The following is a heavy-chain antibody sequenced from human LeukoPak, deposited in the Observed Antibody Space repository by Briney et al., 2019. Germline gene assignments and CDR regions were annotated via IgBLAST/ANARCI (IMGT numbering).Heavy chain of an antibody. CDR1: GGSVSSSSYH. Sequence: SETLSLTCTVSGGSVSSSSYHWGWIRQPPGKGLEWIGSVFYSGSTYYNPSLKSRVTMSVDTSKNQFSLKLSSVIAADTAVYYCARTTEAHSWRTRYYDYYMDVWGKGTTVTVSS. CDR3: ARTTEAHSWRTRYYDYYMDV. CDR2: VFYSGST. V-gene: IGHV4-39*01. J-gene: IGHJ6*03. D-gene: IGHD6-13*01.